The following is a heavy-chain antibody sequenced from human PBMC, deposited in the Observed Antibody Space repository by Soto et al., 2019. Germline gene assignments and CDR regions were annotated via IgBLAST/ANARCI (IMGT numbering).Heavy chain of an antibody. Sequence: SETLSLTCTVSGDSITSNSYFWAWIRQPPGKGLEWIGSIYYSGTTYYSPSLKSRVTISVDTSKNQFSLKLSSVTAADTAVYYCARRERAAGTDWWFDPWGQGTLVTVSS. V-gene: IGHV4-39*01. CDR1: GDSITSNSYF. D-gene: IGHD6-13*01. CDR2: IYYSGTT. CDR3: ARRERAAGTDWWFDP. J-gene: IGHJ5*02.